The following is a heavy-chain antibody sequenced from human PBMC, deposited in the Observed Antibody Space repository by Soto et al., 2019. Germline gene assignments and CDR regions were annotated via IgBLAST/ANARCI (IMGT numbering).Heavy chain of an antibody. CDR2: MNPNSGNT. Sequence: ASVKVSCKASGYTFTSYDINWVRQATGQGLEWMGWMNPNSGNTGYAQKFQGRVTMTRNTSISTAYMELSSLRSEDTAVYYCARVPPYYGSGSYYPHNWFDPWGQGTLVTVSS. J-gene: IGHJ5*02. D-gene: IGHD3-10*01. CDR1: GYTFTSYD. V-gene: IGHV1-8*01. CDR3: ARVPPYYGSGSYYPHNWFDP.